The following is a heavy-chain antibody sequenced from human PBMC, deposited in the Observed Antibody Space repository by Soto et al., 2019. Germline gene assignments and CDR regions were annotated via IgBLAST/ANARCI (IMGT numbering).Heavy chain of an antibody. J-gene: IGHJ4*02. Sequence: QVQLVASGGGVVHLGRSLTLSCAASGFTFNSHAIHWVRQAPGKGLEWVTVISSDGTNKYFADSVKGRFTISRDNAKNTVFLQMNILRREDTAVYYFARSRSGAVAVSFDYWGKGTPVTVSS. V-gene: IGHV3-30-3*01. CDR1: GFTFNSHA. CDR2: ISSDGTNK. D-gene: IGHD3-10*01. CDR3: ARSRSGAVAVSFDY.